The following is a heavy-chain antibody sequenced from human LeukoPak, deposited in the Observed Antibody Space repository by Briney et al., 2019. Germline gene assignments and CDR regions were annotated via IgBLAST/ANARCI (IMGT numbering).Heavy chain of an antibody. Sequence: NPSETLSLTCTVSGGSISSTYDHWDWIRQSPGKGLEWLGSIRYSGTTYYNPSLKGRVTMLVDTSNNQFSLRLRSVTAADTAVYYCARRLHYFDYWGQGSLVTVSS. CDR2: IRYSGTT. J-gene: IGHJ4*02. D-gene: IGHD2-21*02. V-gene: IGHV4-39*01. CDR3: ARRLHYFDY. CDR1: GGSISSTYDH.